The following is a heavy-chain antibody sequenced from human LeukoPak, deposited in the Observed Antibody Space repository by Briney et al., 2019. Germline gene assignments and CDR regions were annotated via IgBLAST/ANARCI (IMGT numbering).Heavy chain of an antibody. CDR2: INPNSGGT. CDR3: ARDLGSIAARPIPQRTHWFDP. J-gene: IGHJ5*02. V-gene: IGHV1-2*02. CDR1: GYTFTGYY. Sequence: ASVSVSCKASGYTFTGYYMHWVRQAPGQGLEWMGWINPNSGGTNYAQKFQGRVTMTRDTSISTAYMELSRLRSDDTAVYYCARDLGSIAARPIPQRTHWFDPWGQGPLVTVSS. D-gene: IGHD6-6*01.